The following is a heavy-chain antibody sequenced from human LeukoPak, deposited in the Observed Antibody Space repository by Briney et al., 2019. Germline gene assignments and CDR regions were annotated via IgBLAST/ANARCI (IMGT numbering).Heavy chain of an antibody. Sequence: ASVKVSCKASGYTFTGYYMHWVRQAPGQGLEWMGWINPNSGGTNYAQKFQGRVTMTRDTSISTAYMELSRLRSDDTAAYYCAREEEYSSSYYFDYWGQGTLVTVSS. D-gene: IGHD6-6*01. CDR3: AREEEYSSSYYFDY. CDR1: GYTFTGYY. J-gene: IGHJ4*02. V-gene: IGHV1-2*02. CDR2: INPNSGGT.